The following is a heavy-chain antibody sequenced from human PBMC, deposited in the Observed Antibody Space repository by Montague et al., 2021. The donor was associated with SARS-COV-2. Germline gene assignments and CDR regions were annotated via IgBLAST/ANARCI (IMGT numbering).Heavy chain of an antibody. CDR3: ARGSVFRYYDFLTGSRSYFDY. CDR2: INHSGST. J-gene: IGHJ4*02. Sequence: SETLSLTCAVYGGSFSGYYWSWIRQRPGPGQEWIGEINHSGSTKSKSSLKRRVTISADTSKTQFSLKMSSVTAAATAVYYCARGSVFRYYDFLTGSRSYFDYWGQGTLVTVSS. CDR1: GGSFSGYY. D-gene: IGHD3-9*01. V-gene: IGHV4-34*01.